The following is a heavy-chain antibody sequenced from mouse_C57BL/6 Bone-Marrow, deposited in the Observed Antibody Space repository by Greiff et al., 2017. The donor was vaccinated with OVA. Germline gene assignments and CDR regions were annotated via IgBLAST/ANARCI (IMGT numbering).Heavy chain of an antibody. D-gene: IGHD1-1*01. CDR3: ASSYGSSSPWFAY. CDR2: INPYNGGT. CDR1: GYTFTDYY. Sequence: VQLQQSGPVLVKPGASVKMSCKASGYTFTDYYMNWVKQSHGKSLEWIGVINPYNGGTSYNQKFKGKATLTVDKSSSTAYMELNSLTSEDSAVYYCASSYGSSSPWFAYWGQGTLVTVSA. V-gene: IGHV1-19*01. J-gene: IGHJ3*01.